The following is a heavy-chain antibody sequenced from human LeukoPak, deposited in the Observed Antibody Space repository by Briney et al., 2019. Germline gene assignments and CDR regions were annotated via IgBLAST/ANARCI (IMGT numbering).Heavy chain of an antibody. CDR1: GFTFSSYA. D-gene: IGHD3-16*01. CDR2: ISSNGGST. CDR3: ATGPGGAFDI. Sequence: GGSLRLSCSASGFTFSSYAMHWGRQAPGKGLEYVSAISSNGGSTYYADSVKGRFTISRDNSKNTLYLQMGSLRAEDMAVYYCATGPGGAFDIWGQGTMVTVSS. J-gene: IGHJ3*02. V-gene: IGHV3-64*02.